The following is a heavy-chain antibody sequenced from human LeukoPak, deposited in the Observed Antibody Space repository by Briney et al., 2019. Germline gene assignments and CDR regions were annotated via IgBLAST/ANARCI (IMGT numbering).Heavy chain of an antibody. D-gene: IGHD2-2*01. V-gene: IGHV1-8*01. CDR1: GYTFTSYD. CDR3: ARQGGAAMHAFDI. CDR2: MNPNSGNT. Sequence: ASVKVSFTASGYTFTSYDINWVRQATGQGLEWMGWMNPNSGNTGYAQKFQGRVTMTRNTSISTAYMELSSLRSEDTAVYYCARQGGAAMHAFDIWGQGTMVTVSS. J-gene: IGHJ3*02.